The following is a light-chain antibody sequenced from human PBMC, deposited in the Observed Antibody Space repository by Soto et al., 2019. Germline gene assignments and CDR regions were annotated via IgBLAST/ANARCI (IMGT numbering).Light chain of an antibody. J-gene: IGLJ2*01. CDR2: EVS. CDR3: SSFAGNNNLV. V-gene: IGLV2-8*01. Sequence: QSVLTQPPSASGSPGQSVTISCTGTSSDVGGYNYVSWYQHHPGKAPKLMISEVSKRPSGVPDRFSGSKSGNTASLTVSGLQAEVEADYYCSSFAGNNNLVFGGGTKVTVL. CDR1: SSDVGGYNY.